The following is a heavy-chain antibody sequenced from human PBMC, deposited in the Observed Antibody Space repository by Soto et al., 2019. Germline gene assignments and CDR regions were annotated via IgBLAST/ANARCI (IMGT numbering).Heavy chain of an antibody. D-gene: IGHD3-3*01. J-gene: IGHJ6*02. CDR3: TTYSSDTIFGVVIIADYSYYRMDV. Sequence: VSLRLSCAASGFTFSSAWMSWVRQAPGKGLEWVSRINSKTDGGRTDYAAPVRGRFTISRDESKNTLYLQMNSMKTEDTAVYDCTTYSSDTIFGVVIIADYSYYRMDVWGQGTTVTVSS. CDR2: INSKTDGGRT. V-gene: IGHV3-15*01. CDR1: GFTFSSAW.